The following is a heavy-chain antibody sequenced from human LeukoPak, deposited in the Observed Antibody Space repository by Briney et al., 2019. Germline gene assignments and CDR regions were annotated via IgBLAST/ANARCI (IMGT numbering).Heavy chain of an antibody. D-gene: IGHD6-13*01. V-gene: IGHV4-39*07. CDR2: INHSGST. CDR1: GGSISSGDYY. J-gene: IGHJ4*02. Sequence: SETLSLTCTVSGGSISSGDYYWSWIRQPPGKGLEWIGEINHSGSTNYNPSLKSRVTISVDTSKNQFSLKLSSVTAADTAVYYCARRRNSYSSSWPFDYWGQGTLVTVSS. CDR3: ARRRNSYSSSWPFDY.